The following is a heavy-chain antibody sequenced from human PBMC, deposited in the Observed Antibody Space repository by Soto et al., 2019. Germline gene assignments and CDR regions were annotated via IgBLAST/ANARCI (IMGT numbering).Heavy chain of an antibody. CDR3: AKEVWGLYTFGRPLDN. Sequence: QAHLVESGGRVVQPGRSLRLPCAASGFNFSKFGMYWVRQAPGKGLEWVAVIWYDGSQKYYADSVKGRFTISRDNSNNTLYLQMSSLRAEDTAVYYCAKEVWGLYTFGRPLDNWGHGTLVTVSS. CDR1: GFNFSKFG. CDR2: IWYDGSQK. J-gene: IGHJ4*01. D-gene: IGHD3-16*01. V-gene: IGHV3-33*07.